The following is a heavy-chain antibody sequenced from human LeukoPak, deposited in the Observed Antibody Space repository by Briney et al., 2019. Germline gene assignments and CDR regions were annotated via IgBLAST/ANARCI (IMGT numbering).Heavy chain of an antibody. V-gene: IGHV4-30-4*01. J-gene: IGHJ2*01. CDR2: IYYSGST. CDR3: ARVGRTTKFDL. Sequence: SQTLSLTCTVSGGSISSGDYYWSWIRQPSGKGLEWIGYIYYSGSTYYNPSLKSRVTISVDTSKNQFSLKLSSVTAADTAVYYCARVGRTTKFDLWGRGTLVTVSS. D-gene: IGHD4-17*01. CDR1: GGSISSGDYY.